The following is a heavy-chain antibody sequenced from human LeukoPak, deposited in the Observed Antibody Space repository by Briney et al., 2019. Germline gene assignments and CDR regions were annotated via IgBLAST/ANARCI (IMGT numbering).Heavy chain of an antibody. J-gene: IGHJ4*02. V-gene: IGHV3-9*01. CDR2: INWNSGSI. CDR1: GFTFDDYA. Sequence: SGGSLRLSCAASGFTFDDYAMHWVRQAPGKGLEWVSGINWNSGSIDYADSVEGRFTISRDNAKNSLYLQMNSLRAEDTALYYCAKGMYYDFWSGYIDYWGQGTLVTVSS. CDR3: AKGMYYDFWSGYIDY. D-gene: IGHD3-3*01.